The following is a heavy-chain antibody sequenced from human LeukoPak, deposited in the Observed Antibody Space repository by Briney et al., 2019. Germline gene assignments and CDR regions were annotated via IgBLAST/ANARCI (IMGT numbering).Heavy chain of an antibody. J-gene: IGHJ4*02. CDR1: GGSISSYY. Sequence: SETLSLTCIVSGGSISSYYWTWIRQPPGKRLEWIGYVYYLGSTNYNPPLNSRITISLDASGNQFSLKLTSVTAADTALYYCVGARIAEAGFSFDYWGQGTLVTVSS. V-gene: IGHV4-59*01. CDR3: VGARIAEAGFSFDY. CDR2: VYYLGST. D-gene: IGHD6-13*01.